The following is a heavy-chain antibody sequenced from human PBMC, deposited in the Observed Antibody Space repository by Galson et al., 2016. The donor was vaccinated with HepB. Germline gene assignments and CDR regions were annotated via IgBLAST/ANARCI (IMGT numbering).Heavy chain of an antibody. J-gene: IGHJ4*02. Sequence: SLRLSCAASGFTFSSYGMHWVRQAPGKGLEWVTVIWYDGSKKHYADSVKGRFTISRDNPKNTVYLEMNSLRAEDTAVYYCARDLAGSGSYYIDYWGQGTLVTVSS. CDR1: GFTFSSYG. D-gene: IGHD3-10*01. CDR3: ARDLAGSGSYYIDY. CDR2: IWYDGSKK. V-gene: IGHV3-33*01.